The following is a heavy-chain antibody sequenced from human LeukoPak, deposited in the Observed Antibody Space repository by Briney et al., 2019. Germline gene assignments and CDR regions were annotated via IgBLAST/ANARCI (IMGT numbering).Heavy chain of an antibody. CDR2: IYTSGST. J-gene: IGHJ4*02. CDR3: ARGGGGYYDFWSGFWPYYFDY. V-gene: IGHV4-61*02. D-gene: IGHD3-3*01. Sequence: SETLSLTCTVSGGSISSGSYYWSWIRQPAGKGLEWIGRIYTSGSTNYNPSLKSRVTMSVDTSKNQFSLKLSSVTAADTAVYYCARGGGGYYDFWSGFWPYYFDYWGQGTLVTVSS. CDR1: GGSISSGSYY.